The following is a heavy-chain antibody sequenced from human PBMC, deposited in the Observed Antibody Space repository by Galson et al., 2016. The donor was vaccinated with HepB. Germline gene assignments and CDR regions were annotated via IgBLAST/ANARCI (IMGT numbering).Heavy chain of an antibody. V-gene: IGHV3-23*01. CDR1: GVAFTSYA. D-gene: IGHD3-10*01. CDR3: AKDEFRGESVSHHGSYFGMNV. CDR2: ITGSGGDT. Sequence: SLRLSCAASGVAFTSYAMTWVRQVPGKGLEWVSSITGSGGDTYYVDSVKGRFSISRDNSKNTLYLQMNNVRAEDTAVYYCAKDEFRGESVSHHGSYFGMNVSGQGTTVTVSS. J-gene: IGHJ6*02.